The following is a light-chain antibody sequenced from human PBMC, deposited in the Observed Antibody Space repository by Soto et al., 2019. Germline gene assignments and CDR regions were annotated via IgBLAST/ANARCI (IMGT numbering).Light chain of an antibody. CDR1: QSLNSL. CDR3: QQYNSYSSWT. CDR2: DAS. J-gene: IGKJ1*01. Sequence: DIQMTQSPSTLSASVGDRVTITCRASQSLNSLLAWYQQKPGRAPKLLIYDASTLESGVPSRFSGSGSGTEFTLTISSLKTDDFATYYCQQYNSYSSWTFGQGTKVEIK. V-gene: IGKV1-5*01.